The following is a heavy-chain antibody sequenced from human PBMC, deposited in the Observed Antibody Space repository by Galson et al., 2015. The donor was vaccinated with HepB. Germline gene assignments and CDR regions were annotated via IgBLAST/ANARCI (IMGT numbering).Heavy chain of an antibody. CDR1: GFPFSTYG. CDR3: ANLGDYSFG. D-gene: IGHD4-17*01. V-gene: IGHV3-30*02. J-gene: IGHJ4*02. CDR2: IRNDGSNK. Sequence: SLRLSCAASGFPFSTYGMHWVRQAPGKGLEWVAFIRNDGSNKYYADSVKGRFAISRDNSKNTLYLQLKSLRTEDTAVYYCANLGDYSFGWGQGTLVTVSS.